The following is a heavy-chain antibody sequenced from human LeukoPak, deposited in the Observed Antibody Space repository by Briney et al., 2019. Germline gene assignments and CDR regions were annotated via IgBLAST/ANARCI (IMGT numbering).Heavy chain of an antibody. D-gene: IGHD3-22*01. CDR1: GFTFSTYA. Sequence: SGGSLRISCSTSGFTFSTYALHWVRQAPGKGLEYVSAITGNGGRTHYADSVKGRFTISRDNSKNTLYLQMTSLTPEDTAVYYCVRRVDSSGYGGWGQGTLATVSS. CDR3: VRRVDSSGYGG. J-gene: IGHJ4*02. V-gene: IGHV3-64D*06. CDR2: ITGNGGRT.